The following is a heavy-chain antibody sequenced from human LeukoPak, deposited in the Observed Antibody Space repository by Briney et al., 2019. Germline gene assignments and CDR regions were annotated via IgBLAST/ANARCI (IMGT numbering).Heavy chain of an antibody. Sequence: SETLSLTCTVSGGSISSYYWSWIRQPPGKGLEWIGEINHSGSTNYNPSLKSRVTISVDTSKNQFSLKLSSVTAADTAVYYCARGRGIMITFGGVIAPYYFDYWGQGTLVTVSS. CDR3: ARGRGIMITFGGVIAPYYFDY. CDR1: GGSISSYY. CDR2: INHSGST. D-gene: IGHD3-16*02. V-gene: IGHV4-34*01. J-gene: IGHJ4*02.